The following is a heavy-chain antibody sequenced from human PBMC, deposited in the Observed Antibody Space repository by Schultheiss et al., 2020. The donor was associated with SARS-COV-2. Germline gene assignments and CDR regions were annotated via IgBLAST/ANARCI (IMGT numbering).Heavy chain of an antibody. D-gene: IGHD3-10*01. Sequence: GGSLRLSCAASGFTFSSYAMSWVRQAPGKGLEWVSVIYSGGSTYYADSVKGRFTISRDNSKNTLYLQMNSLRAEDTAVYYCARDRAYYGMDVWGQGTTVTVSS. V-gene: IGHV3-53*01. CDR1: GFTFSSYA. CDR2: IYSGGST. J-gene: IGHJ6*02. CDR3: ARDRAYYGMDV.